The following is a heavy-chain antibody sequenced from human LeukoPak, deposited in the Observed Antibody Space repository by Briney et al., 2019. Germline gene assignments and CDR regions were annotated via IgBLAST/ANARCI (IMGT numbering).Heavy chain of an antibody. D-gene: IGHD3-10*01. CDR3: ARGLSFGNFDY. V-gene: IGHV1-46*01. Sequence: ASVKVSCKASGYTFASYYMHWVRQAPGQGLEWMGIINPNSGSTTYAQKFQGRVTMTRDTSTTTVNIELSSLRPEDTAVYYCARGLSFGNFDYWGQGTLVTVSS. J-gene: IGHJ4*02. CDR1: GYTFASYY. CDR2: INPNSGST.